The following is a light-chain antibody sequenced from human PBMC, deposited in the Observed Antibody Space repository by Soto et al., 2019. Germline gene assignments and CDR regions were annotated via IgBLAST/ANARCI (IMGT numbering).Light chain of an antibody. Sequence: SYELTQPPSVSVSPGQTASITCSGDKLGDKYACWYQQKPGQSPVLVIYQDNKRPSGVPERCSGSNSGNTATLTISGTQAMDEADYYCQAWDSSTGVFGGGTKVTVL. CDR2: QDN. CDR3: QAWDSSTGV. J-gene: IGLJ2*01. CDR1: KLGDKY. V-gene: IGLV3-1*01.